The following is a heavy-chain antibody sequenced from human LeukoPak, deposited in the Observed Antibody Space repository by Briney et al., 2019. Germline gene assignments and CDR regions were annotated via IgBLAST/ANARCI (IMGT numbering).Heavy chain of an antibody. V-gene: IGHV1-2*02. CDR3: ARGAEYDFWSGYDPYYFDY. D-gene: IGHD3-3*01. CDR2: INPNSGGT. CDR1: GYTFTGYY. Sequence: ASVKVSCKASGYTFTGYYMHWVRQAPGQGLEWMGWINPNSGGTNYAQKFQGRVTMTRDTSISTAYMELSRLRSDGTAVYYCARGAEYDFWSGYDPYYFDYWGQGTLVTVSS. J-gene: IGHJ4*02.